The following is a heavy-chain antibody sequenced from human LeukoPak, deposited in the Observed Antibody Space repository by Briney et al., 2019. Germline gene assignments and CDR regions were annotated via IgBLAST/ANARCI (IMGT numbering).Heavy chain of an antibody. V-gene: IGHV3-33*01. J-gene: IGHJ4*02. CDR3: ARDSSHPSSGWFDY. CDR2: LWYEGSNK. CDR1: GLTFGTYG. Sequence: GGSLSLSCALSGLTFGTYGMQWVRQAPGRGLEWVAVLWYEGSNKYYIDSVMGRFTISRDNSRNTLSLQMNSLRAEDTAVYYCARDSSHPSSGWFDYWGRGTLVTVSS. D-gene: IGHD6-19*01.